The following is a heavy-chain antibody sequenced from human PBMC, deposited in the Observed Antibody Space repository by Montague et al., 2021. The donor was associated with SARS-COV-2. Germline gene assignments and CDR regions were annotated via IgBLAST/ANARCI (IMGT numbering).Heavy chain of an antibody. J-gene: IGHJ6*02. D-gene: IGHD6-19*01. CDR1: GDSVSSNTAA. Sequence: CAISGDSVSSNTAAWNWIRQSPSRGLEWLGRTYYRSKWYYDYAVSVKSRMTINPDTSKNQFSLQVNSVTPEDTAVYYCARGADRYYFYGMDVWGQGTTVTVSS. CDR3: ARGADRYYFYGMDV. CDR2: TYYRSKWYY. V-gene: IGHV6-1*01.